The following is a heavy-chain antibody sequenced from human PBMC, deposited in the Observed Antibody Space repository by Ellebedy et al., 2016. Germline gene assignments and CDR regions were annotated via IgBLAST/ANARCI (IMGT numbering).Heavy chain of an antibody. V-gene: IGHV4-59*08. D-gene: IGHD6-13*01. CDR3: ARWNPKYSSSWFWFDP. CDR1: GGSISSYY. Sequence: SETLSLTXTVSGGSISSYYWSWIRQPPGKGLEWIGYIYYSGSTNYNPSLKSRVTISVDTSKNQFSLKLSSVTAADTAVYYCARWNPKYSSSWFWFDPWGQGTLVTVSS. CDR2: IYYSGST. J-gene: IGHJ5*02.